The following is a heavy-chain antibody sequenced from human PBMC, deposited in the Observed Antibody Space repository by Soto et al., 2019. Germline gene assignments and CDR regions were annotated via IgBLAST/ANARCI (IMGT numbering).Heavy chain of an antibody. V-gene: IGHV1-3*04. CDR2: INTGNGNT. D-gene: IGHD2-15*01. Sequence: QVQLVQSGAEVKEPGASVKVSCKAPGYSFTTYTMHWVRKAPGQRLEWMGWINTGNGNTRYSQKFQGRVTITMDTSARSADMEPGSLRSEDTAVYYCARSIGGAYGMDVWGQGTTVTVSS. CDR3: ARSIGGAYGMDV. CDR1: GYSFTTYT. J-gene: IGHJ6*02.